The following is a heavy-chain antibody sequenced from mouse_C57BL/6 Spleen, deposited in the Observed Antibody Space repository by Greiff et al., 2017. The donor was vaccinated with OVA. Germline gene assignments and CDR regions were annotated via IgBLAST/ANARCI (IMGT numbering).Heavy chain of an antibody. D-gene: IGHD2-5*01. CDR1: GYTFPSYW. V-gene: IGHV1-72*01. J-gene: IGHJ4*01. CDR3: ARKVYSNEKDYAKDY. Sequence: QVQLQQPGAELVKPGASVKLSCKASGYTFPSYWMHWVKQRPGRGLEWIGRIDPNSGCTSYNEKFKSKATLTVDKPSSTAYMQLSSLTSEDSAVYYCARKVYSNEKDYAKDYWGQGTSVTVSS. CDR2: IDPNSGCT.